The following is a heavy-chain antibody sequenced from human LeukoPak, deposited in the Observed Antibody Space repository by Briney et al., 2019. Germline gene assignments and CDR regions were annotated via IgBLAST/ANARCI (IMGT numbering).Heavy chain of an antibody. D-gene: IGHD3-16*01. V-gene: IGHV3-74*01. CDR1: GMTFSNHW. Sequence: GGSPRLSCAASGMTFSNHWMHSVRQAPGKGLVWVSLIKTDGRTTIYADSVKGRFTISRDNGKSTLYLQMNSLRAEDTAIYYCTTGPSYGYEWWGQGTVVTVSS. CDR2: IKTDGRTT. J-gene: IGHJ4*02. CDR3: TTGPSYGYEW.